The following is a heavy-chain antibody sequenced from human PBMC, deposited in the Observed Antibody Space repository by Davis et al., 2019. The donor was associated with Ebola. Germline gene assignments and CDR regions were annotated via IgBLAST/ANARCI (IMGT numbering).Heavy chain of an antibody. D-gene: IGHD3-10*01. J-gene: IGHJ6*02. CDR1: GFTVSSNH. CDR2: IYSGGST. V-gene: IGHV3-53*04. Sequence: GESLKISCAASGFTVSSNHMSWVRQAPGKGLGWVSVIYSGGSTYYADSVKGRFTISRHNSKNTLYLQMNSLRAEDTAVYYCASGWRHPGRYGMDVWGQGTTVTVSS. CDR3: ASGWRHPGRYGMDV.